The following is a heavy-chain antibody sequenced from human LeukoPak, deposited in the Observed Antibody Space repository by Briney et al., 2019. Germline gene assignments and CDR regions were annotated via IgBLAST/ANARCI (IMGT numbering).Heavy chain of an antibody. J-gene: IGHJ4*02. CDR2: IYSSGST. V-gene: IGHV4-4*08. Sequence: SETLSLTCTVSGGSISSYYWSWIRQPPGKGLEWIGYIYSSGSTNYNPSLKSRVTIFVDTSKNQFSLKLSSVTAADTAVYYCAAAAAVLPDYWGQGTLVTVSS. CDR1: GGSISSYY. CDR3: AAAAAVLPDY. D-gene: IGHD6-13*01.